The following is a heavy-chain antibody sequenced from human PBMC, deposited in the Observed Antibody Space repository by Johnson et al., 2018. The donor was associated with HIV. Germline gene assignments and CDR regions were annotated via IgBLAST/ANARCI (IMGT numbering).Heavy chain of an antibody. Sequence: QVQLVESGGGLIQPGGSLRLSCAASGFTFNSYAMHWVCQAPGKGLEWVAVISYDGSNQYYADSVKGRFTISRDNSKNTLYLQMNSLRAEDTAVYYCARDRKDCSGGSCYFDAFDIWGQGTMVTVSS. J-gene: IGHJ3*02. CDR2: ISYDGSNQ. D-gene: IGHD2-15*01. CDR1: GFTFNSYA. CDR3: ARDRKDCSGGSCYFDAFDI. V-gene: IGHV3-30*14.